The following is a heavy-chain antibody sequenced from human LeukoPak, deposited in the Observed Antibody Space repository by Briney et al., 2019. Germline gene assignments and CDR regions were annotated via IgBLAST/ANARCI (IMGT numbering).Heavy chain of an antibody. Sequence: GGSLRLSCAASGFTFSSYEMNWVRQAPGKGLEWVSYISSSGSTIYYADSVKGRFTISRDNAKNSLYLQMNSLRAEDTAVYYCATYCSSTSCYLGSFDYWGQGTLVTVSS. D-gene: IGHD2-2*01. J-gene: IGHJ4*02. CDR3: ATYCSSTSCYLGSFDY. CDR2: ISSSGSTI. V-gene: IGHV3-48*03. CDR1: GFTFSSYE.